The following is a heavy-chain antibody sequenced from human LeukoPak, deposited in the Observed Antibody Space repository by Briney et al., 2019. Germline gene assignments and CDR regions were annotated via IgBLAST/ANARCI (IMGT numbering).Heavy chain of an antibody. Sequence: SGTLSLTCTVSGGSISSYYWSWIRQPPGKGLEWTGYIYYSGSTNYNPSLKSRVTISVDTSKNQFSLKLSSVTAADTAVYYCARHSIWFGELFPYLDIWGQGTMVTVSS. J-gene: IGHJ3*02. CDR1: GGSISSYY. V-gene: IGHV4-59*08. D-gene: IGHD3-10*01. CDR3: ARHSIWFGELFPYLDI. CDR2: IYYSGST.